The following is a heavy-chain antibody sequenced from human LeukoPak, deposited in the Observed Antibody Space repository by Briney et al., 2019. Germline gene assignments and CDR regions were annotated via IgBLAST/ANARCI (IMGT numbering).Heavy chain of an antibody. J-gene: IGHJ4*02. D-gene: IGHD3-10*01. CDR1: GASVGSVGYY. CDR2: IYYTGTA. V-gene: IGHV4-31*03. CDR3: ARNSQFGELSFDY. Sequence: PSQTLSLTCTVSGASVGSVGYYWNWIRQRPGKGLEWIGYIYYTGTAYDNPSLKSRAAISLDASKNQFSLSLSSVTAADTALYFCARNSQFGELSFDYWGQGTLLTVSS.